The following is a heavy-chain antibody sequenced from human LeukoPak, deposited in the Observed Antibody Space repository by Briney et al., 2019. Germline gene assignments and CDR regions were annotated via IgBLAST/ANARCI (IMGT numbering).Heavy chain of an antibody. J-gene: IGHJ4*02. V-gene: IGHV3-21*01. CDR1: GFTFSRHN. CDR3: ATVGLAYCGGDCSSSLYYFDY. CDR2: ISSSSSYI. Sequence: GGSLRLSCAASGFTFSRHNMNWVRQAPGKGLEWVSSISSSSSYIYYADSVKGRFTISRDNAKNSLYLQMNSLRAEDTAVYYCATVGLAYCGGDCSSSLYYFDYWGQGTLVTVSS. D-gene: IGHD2-21*02.